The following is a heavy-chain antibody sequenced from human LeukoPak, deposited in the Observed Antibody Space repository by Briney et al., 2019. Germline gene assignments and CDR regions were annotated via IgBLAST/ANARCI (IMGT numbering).Heavy chain of an antibody. CDR2: INSNDGDT. CDR3: ARVGFTSSWSNFDY. D-gene: IGHD6-13*01. V-gene: IGHV1-2*06. CDR1: GYTFAAYF. J-gene: IGHJ4*02. Sequence: ASVKVSCKASGYTFAAYFIHWVRQAPGQGLEWMGRINSNDGDTNYAQKFQGRVTMTGDTSISTAYMELSSLRSDDTAMYYCARVGFTSSWSNFDYWGQGTLVTVSS.